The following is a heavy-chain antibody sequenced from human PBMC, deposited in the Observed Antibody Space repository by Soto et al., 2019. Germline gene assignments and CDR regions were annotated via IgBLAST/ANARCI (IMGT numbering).Heavy chain of an antibody. CDR2: IIPIFGTA. CDR1: GGTFSSYA. CDR3: ARGEVGCSGGSGSSRVPINPFDI. V-gene: IGHV1-69*13. Sequence: SVKVSCKASGGTFSSYAISWVRQAPGQGLEWMGGIIPIFGTANYAQKFQGRVTITADESTSTAYMELSSLRSEDTAVYYCARGEVGCSGGSGSSRVPINPFDIWGQGTMVTVSS. J-gene: IGHJ3*02. D-gene: IGHD2-15*01.